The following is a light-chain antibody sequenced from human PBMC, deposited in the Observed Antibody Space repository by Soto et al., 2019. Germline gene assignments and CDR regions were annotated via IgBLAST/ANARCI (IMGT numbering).Light chain of an antibody. CDR3: QQYNYSPRT. CDR1: QSVASAY. J-gene: IGKJ2*01. Sequence: EVVLTQSLGTLSLSPGERATLSCRASQSVASAYVSWYQQKPGQAPRLVIYAASNRATGIPDRFSGSGSGTDFTLTISRLEPEDFAVYSCQQYNYSPRTFGQGTKLEIK. V-gene: IGKV3-20*01. CDR2: AAS.